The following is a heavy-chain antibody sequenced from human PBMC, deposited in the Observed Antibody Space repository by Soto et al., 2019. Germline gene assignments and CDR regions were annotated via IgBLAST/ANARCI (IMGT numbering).Heavy chain of an antibody. D-gene: IGHD6-6*01. CDR1: GGTFSSYA. CDR2: IIPIFGTA. Sequence: QVQLVQSGAEVKKPGSSVKVSCKASGGTFSSYAISWVRQAPGQGLEWMGGIIPIFGTANYAQKFQGRVTITADESTDTAYMELSSLRSEDTAAYYCARGQQLVLYYHYGMDVWGQGTTVTVSS. CDR3: ARGQQLVLYYHYGMDV. J-gene: IGHJ6*02. V-gene: IGHV1-69*01.